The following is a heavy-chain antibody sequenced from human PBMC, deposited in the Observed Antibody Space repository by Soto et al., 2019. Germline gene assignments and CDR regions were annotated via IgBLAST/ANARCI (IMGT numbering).Heavy chain of an antibody. CDR2: IWYDGSNK. Sequence: GGSLRLSCAASGFTFSSYGMHWVRQAPGKGLEWVAVIWYDGSNKYYADSVKGRFTISRDNSKNTLYLQMNSLRAEDTAVYYCARDLEAVAGSSFDYWGQGTLVTVSS. CDR1: GFTFSSYG. CDR3: ARDLEAVAGSSFDY. V-gene: IGHV3-33*01. D-gene: IGHD6-19*01. J-gene: IGHJ4*02.